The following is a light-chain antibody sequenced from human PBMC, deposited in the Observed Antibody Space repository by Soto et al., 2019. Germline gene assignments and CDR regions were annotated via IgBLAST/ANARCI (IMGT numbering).Light chain of an antibody. J-gene: IGLJ3*02. CDR1: SSDVGGYNY. Sequence: QSVLTQPPSASGSPGQSVTISCTGTSSDVGGYNYVSWYQQYPGRAPKLMIYEVTNRPSGVPDRFSVSKSGNTASLTVSGLHSEDEADYYCSSYAASNNFYFVFGGGTKLTVL. CDR2: EVT. V-gene: IGLV2-8*01. CDR3: SSYAASNNFYFV.